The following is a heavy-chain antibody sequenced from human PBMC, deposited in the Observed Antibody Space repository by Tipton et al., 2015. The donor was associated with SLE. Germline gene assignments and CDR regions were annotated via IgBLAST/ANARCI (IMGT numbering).Heavy chain of an antibody. CDR3: ARGVKGYFDY. J-gene: IGHJ4*02. CDR1: GGSISSYY. Sequence: LRLSCTVSGGSISSYYWSWIRQPPGKGLEWIGYIYYSGSTNYNPSLKSRVTISVDTSKNQFSLKLSSVTAADTAVYYCARGVKGYFDYWGQGTLVTVSS. CDR2: IYYSGST. V-gene: IGHV4-59*01.